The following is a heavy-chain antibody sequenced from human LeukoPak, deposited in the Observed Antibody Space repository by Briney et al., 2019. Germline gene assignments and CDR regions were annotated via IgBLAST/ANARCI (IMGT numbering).Heavy chain of an antibody. D-gene: IGHD1-1*01. CDR1: GFTFSSYG. V-gene: IGHV3-30*02. CDR3: AKDTTSAYGFDY. Sequence: QPGGSLRLSCAASGFTFSSYGMYGVRQAPGKGLEGVAFIRYDGSNKYYADSVKGRFTISRDNSKNTLYLQMNSLRAEDTAVYYCAKDTTSAYGFDYWGQGTLVSVSS. J-gene: IGHJ4*02. CDR2: IRYDGSNK.